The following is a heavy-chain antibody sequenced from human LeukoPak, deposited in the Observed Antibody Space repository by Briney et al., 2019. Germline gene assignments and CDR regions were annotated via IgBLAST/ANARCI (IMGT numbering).Heavy chain of an antibody. CDR2: ISAYNVNT. CDR1: GYTFISYG. Sequence: GASVKVSCKASGYTFISYGISWVRQAPGQGLEWMGWISAYNVNTNYAQKLQGRVTMTTDTSTSTAYMELRSLRSDDTAVYYCAVSMIVVEPYYFDYWGQGTLVTVSS. J-gene: IGHJ4*02. V-gene: IGHV1-18*01. CDR3: AVSMIVVEPYYFDY. D-gene: IGHD3-22*01.